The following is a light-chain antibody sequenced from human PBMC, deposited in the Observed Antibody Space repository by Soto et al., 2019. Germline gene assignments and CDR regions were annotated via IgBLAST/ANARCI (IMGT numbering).Light chain of an antibody. J-gene: IGLJ2*01. CDR1: SSNIGGNS. CDR2: SNN. CDR3: AAWDDSLNGVV. Sequence: QSVLTQPPSASGTPGQRVTISCAGSSSNIGGNSVTWYQQVPGTAPKLLIYSNNQRPSGVPDRFSGSKSGTSASLAISGLQSEDEADYYCAAWDDSLNGVVFGGGTKLTVL. V-gene: IGLV1-44*01.